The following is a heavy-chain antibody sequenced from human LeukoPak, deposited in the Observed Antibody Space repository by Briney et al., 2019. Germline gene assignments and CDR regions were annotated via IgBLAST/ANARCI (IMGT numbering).Heavy chain of an antibody. CDR1: GGSISSGGYS. V-gene: IGHV4-30-2*06. Sequence: SETLSLTCTVSGGSISSGGYSWSWIRQSPEKGLEWIGYIYPSGRTYYNPSLKSRLNMSLDKSKNQFSLKLSSVTAADTAMYYCASHHYGPFDYWGQGTLITVSS. CDR3: ASHHYGPFDY. CDR2: IYPSGRT. D-gene: IGHD3-10*01. J-gene: IGHJ4*02.